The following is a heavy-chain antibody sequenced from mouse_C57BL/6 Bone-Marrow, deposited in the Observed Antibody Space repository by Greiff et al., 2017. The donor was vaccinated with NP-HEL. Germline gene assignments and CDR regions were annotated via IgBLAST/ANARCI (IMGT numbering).Heavy chain of an antibody. D-gene: IGHD1-2*01. Sequence: EVKLVESEGGLVQPGSSMKLSCTASGFTFSDYYMAWVRQVPEKGLEWVANINYDGSSTYYLDSLKSRFIISRDNAKNILYLQMSSLKSEDTATYYCARGLSITTGAMDYWGQGTSVTVSS. CDR3: ARGLSITTGAMDY. V-gene: IGHV5-16*01. CDR1: GFTFSDYY. J-gene: IGHJ4*01. CDR2: INYDGSST.